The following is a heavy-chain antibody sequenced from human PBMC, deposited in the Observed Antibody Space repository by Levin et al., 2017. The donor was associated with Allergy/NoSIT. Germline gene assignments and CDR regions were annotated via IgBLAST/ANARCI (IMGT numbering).Heavy chain of an antibody. CDR2: IYSGGNT. CDR1: GFTVSSNY. V-gene: IGHV3-66*01. D-gene: IGHD2-21*02. J-gene: IGHJ4*02. CDR3: ARGGCGGDCMTLDY. Sequence: GESLKISCAASGFTVSSNYMSWVRQAPGKGLEWVSVIYSGGNTYYADSVKGRFTISRDNSKNTLYLQMNSLRAEDTAVYYCARGGCGGDCMTLDYWGQGTLVTVSS.